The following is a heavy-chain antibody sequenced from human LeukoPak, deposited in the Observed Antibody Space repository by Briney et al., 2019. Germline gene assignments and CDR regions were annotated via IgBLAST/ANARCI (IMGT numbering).Heavy chain of an antibody. CDR3: TRPREYFDSSGYSNSDWYFDL. Sequence: PSETLSLTCAVSGDSISGANWWNWVRQSPGKGLEWIGYINSGGGTLYNPSLKSRVTISADTSKNQFSLKLSSVTAADTAVYYCTRPREYFDSSGYSNSDWYFDLWGRGTLVTVSS. D-gene: IGHD3-22*01. CDR2: INSGGGT. V-gene: IGHV4-28*01. CDR1: GDSISGANW. J-gene: IGHJ2*01.